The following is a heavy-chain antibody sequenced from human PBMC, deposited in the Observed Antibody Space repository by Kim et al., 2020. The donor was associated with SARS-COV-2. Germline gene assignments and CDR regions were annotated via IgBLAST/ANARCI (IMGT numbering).Heavy chain of an antibody. CDR2: ISSSSSTI. Sequence: GGSLRLSCAASGFTFSSYSMNWVRQAPGKGLEWVSYISSSSSTIYYADSVKGRFTISRDNAKNSLYLQMNSLRDEDTAVYYCARSLVYYGSGSYGAYGMDVWGQGTTVTVSS. CDR3: ARSLVYYGSGSYGAYGMDV. J-gene: IGHJ6*02. CDR1: GFTFSSYS. D-gene: IGHD3-10*01. V-gene: IGHV3-48*02.